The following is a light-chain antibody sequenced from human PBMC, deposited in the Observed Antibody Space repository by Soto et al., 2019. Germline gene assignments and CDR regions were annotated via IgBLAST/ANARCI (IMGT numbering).Light chain of an antibody. V-gene: IGLV2-23*02. Sequence: QSALTQSASVSGSPGQSITISCTGASSDVGSYKFVSWYQQHPGKAPKLMIYEVTKRPSGVSNRFSGSESGNTASLTISGLQAEDEADYYCCSYVRSYTFVVFGGGTKLTVL. CDR1: SSDVGSYKF. J-gene: IGLJ2*01. CDR2: EVT. CDR3: CSYVRSYTFVV.